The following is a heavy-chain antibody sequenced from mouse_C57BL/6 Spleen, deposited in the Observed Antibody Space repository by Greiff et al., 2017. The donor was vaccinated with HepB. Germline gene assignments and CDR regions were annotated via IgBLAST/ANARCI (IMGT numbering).Heavy chain of an antibody. CDR1: GYTFTDYN. CDR3: ARSENFDYDYDGYYWYFDV. D-gene: IGHD2-4*01. Sequence: EVQLQQSGPELVKPGASVKMSCKASGYTFTDYNMHWVKQSHGKSLEWIGYINPNNGGTSYNQKFKGKATLTVNKSSSTAYMELRSLTSEDSAVYYWARSENFDYDYDGYYWYFDVWGTGTTVTVSS. CDR2: INPNNGGT. J-gene: IGHJ1*03. V-gene: IGHV1-22*01.